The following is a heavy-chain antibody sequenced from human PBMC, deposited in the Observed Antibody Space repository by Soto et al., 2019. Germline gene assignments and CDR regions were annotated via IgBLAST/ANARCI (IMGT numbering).Heavy chain of an antibody. CDR2: IYYSGST. CDR3: ARDPRVPQSGSSNFDY. CDR1: GGSISSYY. Sequence: SETLSLTCTVSGGSISSYYWSWIRQPPGKGLEWIGYIYYSGSTNYNPSLKSRVTISVDTSKNQFSLKLSSVTAADTAVYYCARDPRVPQSGSSNFDYWGQGTLVTVSS. V-gene: IGHV4-59*01. J-gene: IGHJ4*02. D-gene: IGHD1-26*01.